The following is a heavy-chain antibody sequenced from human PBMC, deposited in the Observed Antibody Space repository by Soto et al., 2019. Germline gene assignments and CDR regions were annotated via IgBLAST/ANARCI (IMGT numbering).Heavy chain of an antibody. V-gene: IGHV1-69*12. D-gene: IGHD5-12*01. Sequence: QVQLVQSGAEVKKPESSVKVSCKAPGGTFSTYAISWVRQAPGQGLEWMGGIIPMFGTGNYAQRFQDRGRITADESTNTDYIETSSLRSQGTAVYFCTSGKYLWLRRINDGYSGWGQGTLVTVSS. CDR3: TSGKYLWLRRINDGYSG. CDR1: GGTFSTYA. J-gene: IGHJ4*02. CDR2: IIPMFGTG.